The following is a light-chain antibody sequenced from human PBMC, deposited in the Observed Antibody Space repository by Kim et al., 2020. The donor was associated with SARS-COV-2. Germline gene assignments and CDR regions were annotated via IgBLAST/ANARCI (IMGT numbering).Light chain of an antibody. V-gene: IGLV2-14*03. CDR3: SSYTYSKAWV. CDR1: SSDIGAYSY. CDR2: DVN. Sequence: QSALTQPASVSGSPGQSITISCTGSSSDIGAYSYVSWYQQHPDKVPQLIISDVNKRPSGVSDRFSGSKSGNTASLTISGLQPEDAAGYYSSSYTYSKAWVFGGRTQLTVL. J-gene: IGLJ3*02.